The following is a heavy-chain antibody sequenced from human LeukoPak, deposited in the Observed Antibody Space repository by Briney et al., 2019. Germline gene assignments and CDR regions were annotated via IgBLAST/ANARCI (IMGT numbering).Heavy chain of an antibody. V-gene: IGHV1-8*01. Sequence: ASVKVSCKVSGYTLTELSMHWVRQAPGKGLEWMGWMNPNSGNTGYAQKFQGRVTMTRNTSISTAYMELSSLRSEDTAVYYCARGRKRYVGIAAADFDYWGQGTLVTVSS. J-gene: IGHJ4*02. CDR3: ARGRKRYVGIAAADFDY. CDR1: GYTLTELS. CDR2: MNPNSGNT. D-gene: IGHD6-13*01.